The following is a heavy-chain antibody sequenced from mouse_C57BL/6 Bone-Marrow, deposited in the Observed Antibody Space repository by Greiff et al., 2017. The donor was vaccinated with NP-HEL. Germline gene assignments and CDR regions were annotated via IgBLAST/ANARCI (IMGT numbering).Heavy chain of an antibody. CDR2: IDPSDSYT. J-gene: IGHJ3*01. CDR3: ARSEVSTTWFAY. D-gene: IGHD2-1*01. Sequence: VQLQQPGAELVRPGTSVKLSCKASGYTFTSYWMHWVKQRPGQGLEWIGVIDPSDSYTNYNQKFKGKATLTVDTSSSTAYMQLSSLTSEDSAVYYCARSEVSTTWFAYWGQGTLVTVSA. V-gene: IGHV1-59*01. CDR1: GYTFTSYW.